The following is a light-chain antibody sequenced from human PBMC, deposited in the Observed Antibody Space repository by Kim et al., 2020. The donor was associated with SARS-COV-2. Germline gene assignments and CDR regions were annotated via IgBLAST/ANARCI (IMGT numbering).Light chain of an antibody. V-gene: IGLV3-19*01. J-gene: IGLJ2*01. CDR1: SLRSYY. CDR2: GKN. CDR3: NSRDSNDYVV. Sequence: SSELTQDPAVSVALGQTVRITCQGDSLRSYYATWYQQKPGQAPIPVIYGKNNRPSGIPDRFSGSSSGNTASLTIPGTQAGDEADYYCNSRDSNDYVVFGGGTKLTVL.